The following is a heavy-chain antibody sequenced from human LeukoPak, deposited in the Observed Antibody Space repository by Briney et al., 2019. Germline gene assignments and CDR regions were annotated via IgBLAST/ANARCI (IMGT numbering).Heavy chain of an antibody. CDR2: ISWNSGSI. CDR1: GFTFDDYA. V-gene: IGHV3-9*01. Sequence: GGSLRLSCAASGFTFDDYAMHWVRQAPGKGLEWGSGISWNSGSIGYADSVKGRFTISRDNAKNSLYLQMNSLRAEDTALYYCAKGGGGSSWYLVDYWGQGTLVTVSS. CDR3: AKGGGGSSWYLVDY. J-gene: IGHJ4*02. D-gene: IGHD6-13*01.